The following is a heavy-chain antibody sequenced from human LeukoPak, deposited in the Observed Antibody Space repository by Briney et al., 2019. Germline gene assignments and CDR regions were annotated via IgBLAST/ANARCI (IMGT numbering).Heavy chain of an antibody. D-gene: IGHD1-1*01. CDR1: GFTFSSYG. Sequence: PGGSLRLSCAASGFTFSSYGMHWVRQAPGKGLEWVAVIWYDGSNKYYADSVKGRFTISRDNSKNTLYLQMNSLRAEDTAVYYCAKDPSTRVKLERGPSWYYFDYWGQGTLVTVSS. V-gene: IGHV3-33*06. CDR2: IWYDGSNK. J-gene: IGHJ4*02. CDR3: AKDPSTRVKLERGPSWYYFDY.